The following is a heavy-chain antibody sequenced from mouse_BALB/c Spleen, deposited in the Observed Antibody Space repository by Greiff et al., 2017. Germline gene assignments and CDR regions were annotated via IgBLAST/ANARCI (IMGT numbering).Heavy chain of an antibody. CDR3: AGKGITAATGYFDV. J-gene: IGHJ1*01. Sequence: VMLVESGPGLVAPSQSLSITCTVSGFSLSRYSVHWVRQPPGKGLEWLGMIWGGGSTDYNSALKSRLSISKDNTKSQVFLKMNSLQTDDTAMYYGAGKGITAATGYFDVWGAGTTVTVSS. CDR2: IWGGGST. D-gene: IGHD1-2*01. V-gene: IGHV2-6-4*01. CDR1: GFSLSRYS.